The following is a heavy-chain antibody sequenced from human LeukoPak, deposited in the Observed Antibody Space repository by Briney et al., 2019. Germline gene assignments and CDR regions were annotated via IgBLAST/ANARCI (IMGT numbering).Heavy chain of an antibody. V-gene: IGHV3-48*04. D-gene: IGHD2-2*01. CDR3: ARDYVGVVRPRYFDY. Sequence: GGSLRLSCAASGFTFSSYSMNWVRQAPGKGLEWVSYISSSSSTIYYADSVKGRFTISRDNAKNSLYLQMNSLRAEDTAVYYCARDYVGVVRPRYFDYWGQGTLVTVSS. CDR1: GFTFSSYS. CDR2: ISSSSSTI. J-gene: IGHJ4*02.